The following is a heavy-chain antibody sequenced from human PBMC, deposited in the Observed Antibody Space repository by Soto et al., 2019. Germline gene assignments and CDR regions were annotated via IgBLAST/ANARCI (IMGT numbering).Heavy chain of an antibody. Sequence: GASVKVSCKASGYTFTSYYMHWVRQAPGQGLEWMGIINPSGGSTSYAQKFQGRVTMTRDTSTSTVYMELSSLRSEDTAVYYCARDWVTIFGVVLDYYYGMDVWGQGPTVAVSS. D-gene: IGHD3-3*01. V-gene: IGHV1-46*01. CDR2: INPSGGST. CDR3: ARDWVTIFGVVLDYYYGMDV. CDR1: GYTFTSYY. J-gene: IGHJ6*02.